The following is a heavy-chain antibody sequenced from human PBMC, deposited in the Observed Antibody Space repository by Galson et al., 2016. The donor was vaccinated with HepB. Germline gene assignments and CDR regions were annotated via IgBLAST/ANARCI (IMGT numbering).Heavy chain of an antibody. CDR3: ARQAFTNWNPFDY. CDR2: ISGNGVGT. Sequence: SLRLSCAASRFSLSSYAMSWVRQAPGKGLEWVSTISGNGVGTYYADSVKGRFTISRDNSRNTLYVQMNSLRAEDMAVYYCARQAFTNWNPFDYWGQGTLVTVSS. V-gene: IGHV3-23*01. CDR1: RFSLSSYA. D-gene: IGHD1-1*01. J-gene: IGHJ4*02.